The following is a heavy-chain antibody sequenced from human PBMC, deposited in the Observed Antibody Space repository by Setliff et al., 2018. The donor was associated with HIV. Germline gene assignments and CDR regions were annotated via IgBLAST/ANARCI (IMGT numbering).Heavy chain of an antibody. CDR3: ARDSCSSTSCPNWFDP. V-gene: IGHV1-18*01. Sequence: ASVKVSCKGSGYIFNTNGISWVRQAPGQGLEWMGWISAYNGNTNYAQRFQGRVTMTTDTSTSTAYMEPRSLRSDDTAVYFCARDSCSSTSCPNWFDPWGQGTLVTVSS. D-gene: IGHD2-2*01. J-gene: IGHJ5*02. CDR2: ISAYNGNT. CDR1: GYIFNTNG.